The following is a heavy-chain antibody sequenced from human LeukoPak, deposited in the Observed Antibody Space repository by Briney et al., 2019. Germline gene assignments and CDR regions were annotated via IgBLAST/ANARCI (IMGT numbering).Heavy chain of an antibody. J-gene: IGHJ6*03. D-gene: IGHD6-13*01. CDR2: IHHSGST. V-gene: IGHV4-38-2*02. CDR1: GYFISSGYY. CDR3: ARDQVAAAVSYYYYYYMDV. Sequence: PSETLSLTCTVSGYFISSGYYWGWIRQPPGKGLQWIGSIHHSGSTYYNPSLKSRVTISVDTSKNQFSLKLSSVTAADTAVYYCARDQVAAAVSYYYYYYMDVWGKGTTVTVSS.